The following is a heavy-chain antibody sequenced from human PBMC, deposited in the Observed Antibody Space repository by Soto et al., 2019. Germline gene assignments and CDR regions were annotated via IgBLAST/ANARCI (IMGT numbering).Heavy chain of an antibody. D-gene: IGHD6-6*01. Sequence: QITLKESGPTLVKPTQTLTLTCTFSGFSLSTSGVGVGWIRQPPGKALEWLALIYWDDDKRYSPSLKSRLTITKDTSKNQVVLTMTNMDPVDTATYYCAHTSSSSLYYYCYDMDFWGKGTTVTVSS. CDR2: IYWDDDK. CDR1: GFSLSTSGVG. J-gene: IGHJ6*03. CDR3: AHTSSSSLYYYCYDMDF. V-gene: IGHV2-5*02.